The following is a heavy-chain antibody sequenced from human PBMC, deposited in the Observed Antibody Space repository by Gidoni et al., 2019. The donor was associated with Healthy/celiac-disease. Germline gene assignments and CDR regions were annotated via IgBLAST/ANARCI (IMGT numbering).Heavy chain of an antibody. Sequence: QVQLQESGPGLVKPSETLSLTCTVSGGSVSSGSYYWSWIRQPPGKGLEWIGYIYYSGSTNSNPSLKRRVTISVDTPKNQFSLKLSSVPAADTAGYYCGGGGGTVPFDYWGQGTLVTVSS. V-gene: IGHV4-61*01. J-gene: IGHJ4*02. CDR1: GGSVSSGSYY. CDR2: IYYSGST. D-gene: IGHD3-16*01. CDR3: GGGGGTVPFDY.